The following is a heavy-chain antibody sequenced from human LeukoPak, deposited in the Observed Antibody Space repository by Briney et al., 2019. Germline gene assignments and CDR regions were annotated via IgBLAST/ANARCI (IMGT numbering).Heavy chain of an antibody. D-gene: IGHD2-15*01. V-gene: IGHV4-30-4*01. CDR1: GGSISSGDYF. J-gene: IGHJ4*02. CDR3: AREKCSGGICYSGFDC. Sequence: PSETLSLTCTVSGGSISSGDYFWSWIRQPPGKGLEWIGYIYYSGSTYYNSSLKSRVTISIDTSKNQFSLKLSSVTAADTAVYYCAREKCSGGICYSGFDCWAREPWSPSPQ. CDR2: IYYSGST.